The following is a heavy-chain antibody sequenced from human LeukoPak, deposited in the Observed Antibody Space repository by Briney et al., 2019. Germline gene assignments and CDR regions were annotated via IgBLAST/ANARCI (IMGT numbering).Heavy chain of an antibody. CDR3: AKNFRRYSSSSSYFDY. J-gene: IGHJ4*02. Sequence: GGSLRLSCAASGLTFSRYAMSWARQAPGKGLEWVSSIGATDGLTNYADSVKGRFSISRDNSKNTLYLQMNSLRAEDTAVYYCAKNFRRYSSSSSYFDYWGQGTLVTVSS. CDR1: GLTFSRYA. D-gene: IGHD6-6*01. CDR2: IGATDGLT. V-gene: IGHV3-23*01.